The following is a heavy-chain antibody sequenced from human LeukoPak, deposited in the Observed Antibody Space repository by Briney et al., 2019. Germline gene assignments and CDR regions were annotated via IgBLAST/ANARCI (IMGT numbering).Heavy chain of an antibody. CDR1: GFTFISYA. D-gene: IGHD4-11*01. Sequence: GGSLRLSCAASGFTFISYAMSWVRQAPGKGLEWVSAINGSGGSTYYADSVKGRFTISRDNSRNTLYLQMNSLRAEDTAVYYCAKRSNYVSYYFDYWGQGTLVTVSS. CDR3: AKRSNYVSYYFDY. V-gene: IGHV3-23*01. CDR2: INGSGGST. J-gene: IGHJ4*02.